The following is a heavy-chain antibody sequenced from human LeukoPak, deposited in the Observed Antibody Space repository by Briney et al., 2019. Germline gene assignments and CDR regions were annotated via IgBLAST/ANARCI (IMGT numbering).Heavy chain of an antibody. J-gene: IGHJ4*02. V-gene: IGHV4-59*12. CDR1: GVSINTYF. D-gene: IGHD3/OR15-3a*01. CDR2: VYYTGIT. Sequence: SETLSLTCTVSGVSINTYFWSWIRQPPGKGLEWIGYVYYTGITNYNPSLKSRVSISLDTSKNQFSLKLSSVTAADTAVYYCARVTTKYYVETGYYTKFDSWGQGTMVTVSS. CDR3: ARVTTKYYVETGYYTKFDS.